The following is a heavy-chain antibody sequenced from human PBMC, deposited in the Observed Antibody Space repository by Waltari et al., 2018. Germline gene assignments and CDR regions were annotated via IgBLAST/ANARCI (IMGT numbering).Heavy chain of an antibody. J-gene: IGHJ4*02. CDR2: ISSSSSYI. CDR3: ARSGSSWHTGDFDY. CDR1: GFTFSSYS. V-gene: IGHV3-21*01. D-gene: IGHD6-13*01. Sequence: EVQLVESGGGLVKPGGSLRLSCAASGFTFSSYSMNWVRQAPGKALEWVSSISSSSSYIYYADSGKGRFTISRDNAKNSLYLQMNSLRAEDTAVYYCARSGSSWHTGDFDYWGQGTLVTVSS.